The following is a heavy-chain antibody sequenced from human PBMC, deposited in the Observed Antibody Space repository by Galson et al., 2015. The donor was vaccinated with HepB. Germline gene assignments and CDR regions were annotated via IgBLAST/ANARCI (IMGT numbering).Heavy chain of an antibody. Sequence: SLRLSCAASGLTFSSYTMNWVRQAPGKGLEWVSDISTTSDNKFSADSVKGRFIISRDNAKNLLYLQMNSLRAEDTAVYYCTRIAVSGSYCYFDYWGQGSLVTVSS. D-gene: IGHD1-26*01. CDR2: ISTTSDNK. J-gene: IGHJ4*02. V-gene: IGHV3-48*01. CDR1: GLTFSSYT. CDR3: TRIAVSGSYCYFDY.